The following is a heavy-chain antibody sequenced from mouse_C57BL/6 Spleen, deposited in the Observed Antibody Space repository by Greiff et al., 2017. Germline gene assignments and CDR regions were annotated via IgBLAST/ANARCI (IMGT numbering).Heavy chain of an antibody. Sequence: QVQLQQPGPELVKPGASVKFSCKASGYTFTSYWMHWVKQRPGQGLEWIGMIHPNSGSTNYNEKFKSKATLTVDKSSSTAYMQLSSLTSEDSAVYYCARSYYAMDYWGQGTSVTVSS. CDR3: ARSYYAMDY. CDR2: IHPNSGST. J-gene: IGHJ4*01. V-gene: IGHV1-64*01. CDR1: GYTFTSYW.